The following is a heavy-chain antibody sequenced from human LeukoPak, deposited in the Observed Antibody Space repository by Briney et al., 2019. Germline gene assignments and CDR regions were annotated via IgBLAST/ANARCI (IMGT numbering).Heavy chain of an antibody. CDR1: GYSFTSYC. CDR2: IYPGDSGP. V-gene: IGHV5-51*01. CDR3: GMSGDRVPLQDDVFDV. J-gene: IGHJ3*01. D-gene: IGHD1-26*01. Sequence: KVSGYSFTSYCIGWVRQMPGKGLEWMGIIYPGDSGPTYSPSFQGQVTISVDKSINTAYLQWSSLQASDTAMYYCGMSGDRVPLQDDVFDVWGQGTMVTVST.